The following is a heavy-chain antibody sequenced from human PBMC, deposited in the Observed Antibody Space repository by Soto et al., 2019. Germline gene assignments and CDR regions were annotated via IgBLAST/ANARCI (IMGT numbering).Heavy chain of an antibody. Sequence: QITLKESGPTLVKPTQTLTLTCTFSGFSLDTSGVGMGWIRQPPGKALEWLALIYWDDDKRYSPSLRSRLIIPKGTSKNQVVLTVTDMDPVDTATYYCAHRRGVRDDIGVFDIWGQGTMVTVSS. J-gene: IGHJ3*02. D-gene: IGHD3-10*01. CDR1: GFSLDTSGVG. CDR3: AHRRGVRDDIGVFDI. V-gene: IGHV2-5*02. CDR2: IYWDDDK.